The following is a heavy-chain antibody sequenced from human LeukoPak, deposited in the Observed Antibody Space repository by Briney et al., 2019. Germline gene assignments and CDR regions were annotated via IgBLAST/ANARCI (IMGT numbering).Heavy chain of an antibody. CDR3: AKGVDGYSSSWYVGY. Sequence: PGGSLRLSCAGSGFTVSNNYMAWVRQAPGKGLEWVSVIYDGGFTEYTDSVKGRFTISRDNSKNTLDLQMNSLRAEDTAVYYCAKGVDGYSSSWYVGYWGQGTLVTISS. CDR2: IYDGGFT. D-gene: IGHD6-13*01. CDR1: GFTVSNNY. J-gene: IGHJ4*02. V-gene: IGHV3-66*01.